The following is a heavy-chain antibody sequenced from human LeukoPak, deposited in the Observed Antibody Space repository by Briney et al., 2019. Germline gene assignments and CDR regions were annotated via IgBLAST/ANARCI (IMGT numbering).Heavy chain of an antibody. CDR2: ISAYNGNT. D-gene: IGHD1-7*01. CDR1: GYTFTSYG. Sequence: GASVKVSCKASGYTFTSYGISWVQQAPGQGLEWMGWISAYNGNTNYAQKLQGRVTMTTDTSTSTAYMELRSLRSDDTAVYYCARVYWNYGEYYFDYWGQGTLVTVSS. CDR3: ARVYWNYGEYYFDY. J-gene: IGHJ4*02. V-gene: IGHV1-18*01.